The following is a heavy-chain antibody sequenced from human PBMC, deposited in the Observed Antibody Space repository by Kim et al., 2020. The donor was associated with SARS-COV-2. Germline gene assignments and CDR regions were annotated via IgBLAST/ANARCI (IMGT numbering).Heavy chain of an antibody. V-gene: IGHV3-20*04. CDR3: VRGLSSHNL. CDR2: VALNAKTK. CDR1: GFTFDEYG. Sequence: GGSLRLSCVASGFTFDEYGMTWVRQAPGKGLEWVSGVALNAKTKGYADSVKGRFTISRDNAKNYLFLQMNSLRVEDTALYYCVRGLSSHNLWGHGARVTV. J-gene: IGHJ1*01.